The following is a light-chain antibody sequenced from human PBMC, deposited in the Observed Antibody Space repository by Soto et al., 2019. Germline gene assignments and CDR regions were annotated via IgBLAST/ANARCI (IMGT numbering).Light chain of an antibody. Sequence: DIPMTQSPSSLSASVGDSVTITSRASQSINIYLSWYQQKPGKAPKLLINVASTLQGGVPSRFSGSGSGTEFTLAISSLQPEDSATYYCQQSFSTPQTFGGGTRVEIK. CDR1: QSINIY. CDR2: VAS. V-gene: IGKV1-39*01. CDR3: QQSFSTPQT. J-gene: IGKJ4*01.